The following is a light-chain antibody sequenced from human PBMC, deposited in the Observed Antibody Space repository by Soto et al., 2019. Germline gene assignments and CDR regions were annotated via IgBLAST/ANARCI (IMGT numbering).Light chain of an antibody. CDR1: QSISNY. V-gene: IGKV1-39*01. CDR3: QQSYSAPIT. Sequence: DIQMTQSPSSLSASVGDRVIITCRASQSISNYLNWYQQKPGKAPKLLIFAASSLRSGVPSRFSGSGSGTNFTLTISSLQPEDFAAYYCQQSYSAPITFGQGTRLEIK. J-gene: IGKJ5*01. CDR2: AAS.